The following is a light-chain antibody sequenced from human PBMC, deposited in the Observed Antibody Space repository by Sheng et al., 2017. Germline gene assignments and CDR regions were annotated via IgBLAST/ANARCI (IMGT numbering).Light chain of an antibody. CDR1: SSNIGNNY. CDR2: DDY. J-gene: IGLJ3*02. Sequence: QSVLTQPPSVSAAPGQKVTISCSGSSSNIGNNYVSWYQHLSGRAPKLLIYDDYERPSGISDRFSGSKSGTSATLGISGLQTGDEADYYCGTWDSGLNTWVFGGGTKLTVL. CDR3: GTWDSGLNTWV. V-gene: IGLV1-51*01.